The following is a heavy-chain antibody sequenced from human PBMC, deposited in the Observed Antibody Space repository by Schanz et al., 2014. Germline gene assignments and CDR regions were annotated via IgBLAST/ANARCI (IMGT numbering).Heavy chain of an antibody. V-gene: IGHV1-2*02. CDR2: INPNSGGT. J-gene: IGHJ4*02. Sequence: QVQLVQSGPAVKKPGASMKVSCLASGYSFTEYFLHWVRQAPGQGLEWMGRINPNSGGTNYAQKFQGRVSMTRDTSINTAYMELSSLTSADTAIYFCARDKSEHHLLFFDFWGQGALVTVSS. CDR3: ARDKSEHHLLFFDF. CDR1: GYSFTEYF.